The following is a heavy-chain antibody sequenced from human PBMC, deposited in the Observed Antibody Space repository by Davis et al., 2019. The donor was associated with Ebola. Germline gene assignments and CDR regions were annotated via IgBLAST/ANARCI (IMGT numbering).Heavy chain of an antibody. V-gene: IGHV1-46*01. CDR2: INPSGGST. CDR3: ARGITMVRGVDWFDP. J-gene: IGHJ5*02. D-gene: IGHD3-10*01. Sequence: ASVKVSCKASGYTFTTYYMHWVRQAPGQGLEWMGIINPSGGSTTYGQKFQGRVTMTRDTSTSTVYMELRSLRSDDTAVYYCARGITMVRGVDWFDPWGQGTLVTVSS. CDR1: GYTFTTYY.